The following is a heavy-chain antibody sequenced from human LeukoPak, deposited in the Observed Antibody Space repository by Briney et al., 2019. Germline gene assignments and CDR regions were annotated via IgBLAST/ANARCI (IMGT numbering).Heavy chain of an antibody. V-gene: IGHV1-2*02. CDR2: INPNSGGT. Sequence: ASVKVSCKASGYTFTGYYMHWVRQAPGQGLEWMGWINPNSGGTNYAQKFQGRVTMTRDTSISTAYMELSGLRSDDTAVYYCARVAPTYCGGDCYSFGYWGQGTLVTVSS. CDR1: GYTFTGYY. D-gene: IGHD2-21*02. J-gene: IGHJ4*02. CDR3: ARVAPTYCGGDCYSFGY.